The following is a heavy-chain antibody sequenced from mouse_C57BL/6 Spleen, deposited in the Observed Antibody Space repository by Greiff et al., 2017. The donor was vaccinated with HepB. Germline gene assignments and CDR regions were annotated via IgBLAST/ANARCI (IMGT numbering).Heavy chain of an antibody. CDR1: GFTFSDYG. CDR2: ISSGSSTI. D-gene: IGHD3-2*02. Sequence: EVKLVESGGGLVKPGGSLKLSCAASGFTFSDYGMHWVRQAPEQGLEWVAYISSGSSTIYYADTVKGRFTISRDNAKNTLFLQMTSLRSEDTAMYYCARITQDYAMDYWGQGTSVTVSS. J-gene: IGHJ4*01. CDR3: ARITQDYAMDY. V-gene: IGHV5-17*01.